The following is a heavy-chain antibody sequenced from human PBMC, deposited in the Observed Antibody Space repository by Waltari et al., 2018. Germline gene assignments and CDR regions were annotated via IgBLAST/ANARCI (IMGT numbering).Heavy chain of an antibody. CDR3: ARDPTLQDRSSTQLGYMDV. D-gene: IGHD2-2*01. CDR2: ISSSSSYI. CDR1: GFTFSSYS. Sequence: EVQLVESGGGLVKPGGSLRLSCAASGFTFSSYSMNWVRQVPGKGLELVSSISSSSSYIYYADSVKGRFTISRDNAKNSLYLQMNSLRAEYTAVYYCARDPTLQDRSSTQLGYMDVWGKGTTVTVSS. V-gene: IGHV3-21*01. J-gene: IGHJ6*03.